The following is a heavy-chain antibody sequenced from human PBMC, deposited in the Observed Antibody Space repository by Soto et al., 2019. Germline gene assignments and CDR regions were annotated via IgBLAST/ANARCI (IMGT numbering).Heavy chain of an antibody. V-gene: IGHV4-59*02. D-gene: IGHD3-16*02. J-gene: IGHJ5*01. CDR1: GGSVSSFC. CDR3: ARVFARYSTATTCHILS. Sequence: PSETLSLTCYVSGGSVSSFCWTWIRQSPGKGLEWIGYIYYSGSTNYNPSLKSRVTISVDTSKNQFSLKLSSVTAADTAVYYCARVFARYSTATTCHILSRGHGPLVTVS. CDR2: IYYSGST.